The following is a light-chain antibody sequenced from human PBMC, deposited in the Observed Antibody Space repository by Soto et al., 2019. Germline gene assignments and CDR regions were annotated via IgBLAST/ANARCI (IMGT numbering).Light chain of an antibody. CDR3: QQFNTYPLT. CDR1: QGINDY. CDR2: AAS. V-gene: IGKV1-9*01. J-gene: IGKJ4*01. Sequence: DIQLTQSPSFLSASVGDRVTITCRASQGINDYLAWYQQKPGKAPKLLIYAASTLQSEVPSRFSGSASGTECTLTISSLQPEDFATYYCQQFNTYPLTFGGGNKVEVK.